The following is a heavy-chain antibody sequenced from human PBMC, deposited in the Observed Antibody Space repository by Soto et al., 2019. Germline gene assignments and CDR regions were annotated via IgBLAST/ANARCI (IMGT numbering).Heavy chain of an antibody. D-gene: IGHD5-12*01. CDR1: GSSISSGDYY. Sequence: QVQLQESGPGLVKPSQTLSLTCTVSGSSISSGDYYWNWIRQPPGKGLEWIGSIYYSGSTDYNPSLQSRVTISVDTSKNLVSLKLSSVTAADTAVYYCARDVVATIRGDHYFDYWGQGALVTVSS. J-gene: IGHJ4*02. V-gene: IGHV4-30-4*01. CDR2: IYYSGST. CDR3: ARDVVATIRGDHYFDY.